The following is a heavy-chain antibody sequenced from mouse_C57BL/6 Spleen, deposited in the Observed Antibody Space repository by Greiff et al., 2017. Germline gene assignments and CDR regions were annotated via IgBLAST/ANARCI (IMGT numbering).Heavy chain of an antibody. CDR1: GFSLTSYG. CDR2: IWSGGST. CDR3: ASHYAMDY. Sequence: VKLQESGPGLVQPSQSLSITCTVSGFSLTSYGVHWVRQSPGKGLEWLGVIWSGGSTDYNAAFISRLSISKDNSKSQVFFKMNSLQADDTAIYYCASHYAMDYWGQGTSVTVSS. J-gene: IGHJ4*01. V-gene: IGHV2-2*01.